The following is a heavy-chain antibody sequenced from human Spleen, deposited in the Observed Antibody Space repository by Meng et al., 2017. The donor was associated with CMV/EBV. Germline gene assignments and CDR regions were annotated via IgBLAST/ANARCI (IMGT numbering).Heavy chain of an antibody. CDR3: TRQVGAWHGMDV. D-gene: IGHD1-26*01. CDR1: GFTVSSNY. J-gene: IGHJ6*02. Sequence: GESLKISCAASGFTVSSNYMSWVRQAPGRGLEWVSVIYSGGSTYYADSVKGRFTISRDNSKNTLYLQLNSLRAEDTAVYYCTRQVGAWHGMDVWGQGTTVTVSS. CDR2: IYSGGST. V-gene: IGHV3-53*01.